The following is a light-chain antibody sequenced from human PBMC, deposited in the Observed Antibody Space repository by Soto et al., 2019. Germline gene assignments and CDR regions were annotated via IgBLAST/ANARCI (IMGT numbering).Light chain of an antibody. CDR2: GAS. CDR1: QSVSSSY. V-gene: IGKV3-20*01. CDR3: QHSNT. J-gene: IGKJ5*01. Sequence: EIVLTQSPGTLSLSPGERATLSCRASQSVSSSYLAWYQQKPGQAPRLLLYGASSRATGIPDRFSGSGSGTDFTLTISRLEPEDFAVYYCQHSNTFGQGTRLEIK.